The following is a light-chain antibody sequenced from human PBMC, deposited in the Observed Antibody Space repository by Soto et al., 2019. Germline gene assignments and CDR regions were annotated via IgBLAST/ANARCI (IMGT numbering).Light chain of an antibody. V-gene: IGLV2-23*01. CDR3: CSYAGSGTWV. J-gene: IGLJ3*02. CDR2: EGS. Sequence: QSALTQPASVSGSPGQSITISCTGTSSDVGSYNLVSWYQQHPDKAPKLIIYEGSKRPSGVSNHFSGSKSGDTASLTISGLQAEDEADYYCCSYAGSGTWVFGGGTQLTVL. CDR1: SSDVGSYNL.